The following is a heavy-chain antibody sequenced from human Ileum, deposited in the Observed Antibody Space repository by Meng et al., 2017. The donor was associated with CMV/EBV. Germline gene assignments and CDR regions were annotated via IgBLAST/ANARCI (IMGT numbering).Heavy chain of an antibody. Sequence: GGSLRLSCAASGFTFSSYAMSWVRQAPGKGLEWVSVIYSDGSNTYYADSVKGRFTISRDNSKNTLYLQMNSLRAEDTAVYYCAREAVVAATSDYWGQGTLVTVSS. CDR3: AREAVVAATSDY. V-gene: IGHV3-23*03. D-gene: IGHD2-15*01. CDR1: GFTFSSYA. J-gene: IGHJ4*02. CDR2: IYSDGSNT.